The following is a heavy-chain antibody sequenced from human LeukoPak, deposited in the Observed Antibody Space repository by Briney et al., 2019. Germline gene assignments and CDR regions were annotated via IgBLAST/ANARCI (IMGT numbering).Heavy chain of an antibody. J-gene: IGHJ5*02. CDR3: AKDPEKGLAVARLEH. CDR1: GFTFSYVW. Sequence: GGSLRLTCAASGFTFSYVWMSWVRQAPGKGLEWVAFIRYDGIYKYYADSVKGRFTIFRDKSKTTLFLQMDSLRAEDTAVYYCAKDPEKGLAVARLEHWGQGTLVTVSS. CDR2: IRYDGIYK. V-gene: IGHV3-30*02. D-gene: IGHD6-19*01.